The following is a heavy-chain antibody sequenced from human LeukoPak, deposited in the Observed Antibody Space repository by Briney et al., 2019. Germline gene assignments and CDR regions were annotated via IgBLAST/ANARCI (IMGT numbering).Heavy chain of an antibody. V-gene: IGHV3-30-3*01. J-gene: IGHJ4*02. CDR1: GFTFSSYA. Sequence: GGSLRLSCAASGFTFSSYAMHWVRQAPGKGLEWVAVISYDGSNKYYADSVKGRFTISRDNSKNTLYLQMISLRPEDMAIYYCASTTDYGDAYWGQGTLVTGSS. D-gene: IGHD4-17*01. CDR3: ASTTDYGDAY. CDR2: ISYDGSNK.